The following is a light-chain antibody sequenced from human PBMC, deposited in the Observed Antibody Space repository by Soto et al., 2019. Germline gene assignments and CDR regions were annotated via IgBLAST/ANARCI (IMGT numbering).Light chain of an antibody. CDR2: GAS. J-gene: IGKJ1*01. CDR1: QSVGSN. V-gene: IGKV3-15*01. CDR3: QQYKKWPPDRT. Sequence: EIVMTQSPATLSVSPGERATLSCRASQSVGSNLAWYQQRPGQAPRLLIYGASTRATGVPDRFSGSGSGKEFTLTISSLQSEDFGIYFCQQYKKWPPDRTFGQGTKVEIK.